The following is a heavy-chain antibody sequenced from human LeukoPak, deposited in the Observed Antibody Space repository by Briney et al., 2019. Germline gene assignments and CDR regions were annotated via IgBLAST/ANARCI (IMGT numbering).Heavy chain of an antibody. CDR2: IYSSGSSK. CDR1: VFTLTISA. D-gene: IGHD3-22*01. J-gene: IGHJ4*02. Sequence: GGSLRLSCAASVFTLTISAIRWVPQAPGRGLGWVSDIYSSGSSKYYEDSVKGLFSISRDNSNNTLYLQMNGMSVEDTAVYYCARGRLYCDSSGFDSWGQGTLVTVSS. V-gene: IGHV3-23*05. CDR3: ARGRLYCDSSGFDS.